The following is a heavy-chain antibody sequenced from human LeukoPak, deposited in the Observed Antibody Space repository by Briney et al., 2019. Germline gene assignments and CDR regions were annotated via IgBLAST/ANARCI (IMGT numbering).Heavy chain of an antibody. CDR1: GFTVSNNY. Sequence: GGSLRLSCAVFGFTVSNNYMNWVRQAPGKGLEWVSSISSSSSYIYYAASVKGRFTISRDNAKNSLYLQMNSLRAEDTAVYYCARDGYGDDDAFDIWGQGTMVTVSS. CDR3: ARDGYGDDDAFDI. CDR2: ISSSSSYI. D-gene: IGHD4-17*01. V-gene: IGHV3-21*01. J-gene: IGHJ3*02.